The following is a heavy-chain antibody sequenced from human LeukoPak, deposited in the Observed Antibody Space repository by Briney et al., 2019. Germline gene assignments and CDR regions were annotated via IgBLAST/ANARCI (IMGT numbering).Heavy chain of an antibody. CDR1: EFSLRSYS. CDR3: ARVLLERPGIDSFDM. Sequence: GGSLRLSCGASEFSLRSYSMDWVRQAPGKGLEWVSHINSGSSTIYYADSVKGLFTISRDNAGNSLYLPMNSLRAEDTAVYYCARVLLERPGIDSFDMWGQGTMVTVSS. D-gene: IGHD1-1*01. V-gene: IGHV3-48*01. J-gene: IGHJ3*02. CDR2: INSGSSTI.